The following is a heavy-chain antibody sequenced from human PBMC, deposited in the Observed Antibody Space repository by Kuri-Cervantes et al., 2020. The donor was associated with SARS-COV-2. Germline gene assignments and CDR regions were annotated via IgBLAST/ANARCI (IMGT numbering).Heavy chain of an antibody. CDR1: GFTFSSYS. D-gene: IGHD2-15*01. J-gene: IGHJ4*02. Sequence: GESLKISCAASGFTFSSYSMNWVRQAPGKGLEWVSSISSGSSYIYYADSVKGRFTISRDNAKNSLYLQMNSLRAEDTAVHYCARELGGGSVWGQGTLVTVSS. V-gene: IGHV3-21*01. CDR3: ARELGGGSV. CDR2: ISSGSSYI.